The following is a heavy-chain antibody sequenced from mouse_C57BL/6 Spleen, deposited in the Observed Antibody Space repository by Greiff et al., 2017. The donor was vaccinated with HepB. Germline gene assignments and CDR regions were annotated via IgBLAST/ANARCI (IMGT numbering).Heavy chain of an antibody. J-gene: IGHJ4*01. V-gene: IGHV5-17*01. CDR3: ASGSSGYDYYAMDY. CDR1: GFTFSDYG. CDR2: ISSGSSTI. Sequence: EVQVVESGGGLVKPGGSLKLSCAASGFTFSDYGMHWVRQAPEKGLEWVAYISSGSSTIYYADTVKGRFTISRDNAKNTLFLQMTSLRSEDTAMYYCASGSSGYDYYAMDYWGQGTSVTVSS. D-gene: IGHD3-2*02.